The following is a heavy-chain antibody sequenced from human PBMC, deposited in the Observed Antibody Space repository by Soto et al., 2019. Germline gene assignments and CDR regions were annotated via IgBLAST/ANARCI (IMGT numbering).Heavy chain of an antibody. J-gene: IGHJ5*02. V-gene: IGHV3-21*01. CDR2: ISSNSAYI. D-gene: IGHD6-13*01. CDR1: VFTSRSFT. Sequence: PGGSLRLSFAASVFTSRSFTMNWVRQAPGKGLEWVSTISSNSAYIYYTDALRGRFTISRDNAKNSLHLQMNSLRAEDTAVYYCTRDASRDSSARGWFDPWGPGTLVTVS. CDR3: TRDASRDSSARGWFDP.